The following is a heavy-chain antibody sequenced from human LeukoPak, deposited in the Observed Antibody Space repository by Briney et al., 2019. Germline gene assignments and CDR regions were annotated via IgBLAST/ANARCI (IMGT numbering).Heavy chain of an antibody. CDR2: IYYSGST. CDR1: GGSISSYY. Sequence: PSETLSLTCTVSGGSISSYYWSWIRQPPGKGLEWIGYIYYSGSTNYNPSLKSRVTISVDTSKNQFSLKLSSVTAADTAVYYCARHVTGDGYKFAGYFFDYWGQGTLVTVSS. CDR3: ARHVTGDGYKFAGYFFDY. V-gene: IGHV4-59*08. D-gene: IGHD5-24*01. J-gene: IGHJ4*02.